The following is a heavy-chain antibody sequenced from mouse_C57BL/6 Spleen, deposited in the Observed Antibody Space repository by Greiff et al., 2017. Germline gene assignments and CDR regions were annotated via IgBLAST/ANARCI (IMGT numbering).Heavy chain of an antibody. V-gene: IGHV1-26*01. CDR1: GYTFTDYY. J-gene: IGHJ2*01. CDR3: ARGRDYGSSYFDY. D-gene: IGHD1-1*01. Sequence: EVKLQQSGPELVKPGASVKLSCTASGYTFTDYYMNWVKQSHGKSLEWIGDLNPKNGGHSYNQKFKGKATLTVDKASSTAYIERCSLTSEDSAVYYCARGRDYGSSYFDYWGQGTTLTVSS. CDR2: LNPKNGGH.